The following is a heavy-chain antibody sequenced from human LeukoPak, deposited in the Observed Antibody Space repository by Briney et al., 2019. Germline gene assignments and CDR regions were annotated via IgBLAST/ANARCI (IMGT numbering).Heavy chain of an antibody. J-gene: IGHJ3*02. Sequence: GASVKDSRKASGYTFTGYYMQTVRQAPGQRLERMGWINPNSGGTNSAQKFQGWVTMTRDTSISTAYMDLSRLRSSDTAVDYCARLKIYGSGRHDAFDIWGQGTMVTVSS. CDR1: GYTFTGYY. CDR3: ARLKIYGSGRHDAFDI. V-gene: IGHV1-2*04. CDR2: INPNSGGT. D-gene: IGHD3-10*01.